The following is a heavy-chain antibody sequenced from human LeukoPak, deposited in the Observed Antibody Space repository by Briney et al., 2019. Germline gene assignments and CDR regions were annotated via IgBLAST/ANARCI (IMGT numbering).Heavy chain of an antibody. V-gene: IGHV4-4*07. CDR2: IYTSGST. Sequence: SETLSLTCTVSGGSISSYYWSWIRQPAGKGLEWIGRIYTSGSTNYNPSLKSRVTMSVDTSKNQFSLKLSSVTAANTAVYYCARAVGSGSFQTYYYYMDVWGKGTTVTISS. J-gene: IGHJ6*03. CDR1: GGSISSYY. CDR3: ARAVGSGSFQTYYYYMDV. D-gene: IGHD3-10*01.